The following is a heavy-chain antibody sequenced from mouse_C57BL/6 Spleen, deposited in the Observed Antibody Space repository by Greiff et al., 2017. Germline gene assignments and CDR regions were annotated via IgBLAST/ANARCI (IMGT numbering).Heavy chain of an antibody. V-gene: IGHV1-26*01. CDR2: INPNNGGT. CDR3: ARALYDYDVFAY. D-gene: IGHD2-4*01. J-gene: IGHJ3*01. CDR1: GYTFTDYY. Sequence: VQLQQSGPELVKPGASVKISCKASGYTFTDYYMNWVKQSHGKSLEWIGDINPNNGGTSYNQKFKGKATLTVDKSSSTAYMELRSLTSEDSAVYYCARALYDYDVFAYWGQGTLVTVSA.